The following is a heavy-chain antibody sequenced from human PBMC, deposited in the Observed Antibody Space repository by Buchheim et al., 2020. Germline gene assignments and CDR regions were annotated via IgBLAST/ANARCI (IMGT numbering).Heavy chain of an antibody. CDR2: MYYSGNT. V-gene: IGHV4-39*01. D-gene: IGHD6-6*01. J-gene: IGHJ6*02. CDR1: GGSISSRSYY. Sequence: QLQLQESGPGLVKPSETLSLTCAVSGGSISSRSYYWGWIRQPPGKGLEWIGSMYYSGNTYYNPSLKSRVTISVDTSKNQFSLKLSSVTAADTAVYHCARQWSGTSSVYYYGMDVWGQGTT. CDR3: ARQWSGTSSVYYYGMDV.